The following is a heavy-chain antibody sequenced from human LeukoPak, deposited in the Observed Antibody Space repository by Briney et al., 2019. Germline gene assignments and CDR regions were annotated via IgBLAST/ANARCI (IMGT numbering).Heavy chain of an antibody. CDR3: ASIAARRTPGY. J-gene: IGHJ4*02. Sequence: PSETLSLTRTVSGGSISSSSYYWGWIRQPPGKGLEWIGSIYYSGSTYYNPSLKSRVTISVDTSKNQFSLKLSSVTAADTAVYYCASIAARRTPGYWGQGTLVTVSS. CDR2: IYYSGST. D-gene: IGHD6-6*01. CDR1: GGSISSSSYY. V-gene: IGHV4-39*01.